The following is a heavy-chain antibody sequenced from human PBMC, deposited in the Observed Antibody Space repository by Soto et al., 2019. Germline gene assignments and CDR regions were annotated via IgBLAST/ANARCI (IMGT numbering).Heavy chain of an antibody. Sequence: PSETLSLTCSVSGDYVTSDTYYWGWIRQPPGRVLEWIGYFFYSENTYYNPSLKSRVTISVDSSKNHFSLNLNSVTAADSAIYYCVRGRGYSTGYFDYWGQGSQVTVSS. CDR2: FFYSENT. J-gene: IGHJ4*02. D-gene: IGHD3-3*01. V-gene: IGHV4-39*02. CDR1: GDYVTSDTYY. CDR3: VRGRGYSTGYFDY.